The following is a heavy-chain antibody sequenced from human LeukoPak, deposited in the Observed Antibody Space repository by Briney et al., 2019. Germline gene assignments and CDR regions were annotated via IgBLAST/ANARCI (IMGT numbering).Heavy chain of an antibody. D-gene: IGHD4-17*01. V-gene: IGHV1-2*02. CDR3: ARDYGDYGTEFDY. Sequence: ASVKVSCKASGYTFTGYCMHWVRQAPGQGLEWMGWINPNSGGTNYAQKFQGRVTMTRDTSISTAYMELSRLRSDDTAVYYCARDYGDYGTEFDYWGQGTLVTVSS. CDR2: INPNSGGT. J-gene: IGHJ4*02. CDR1: GYTFTGYC.